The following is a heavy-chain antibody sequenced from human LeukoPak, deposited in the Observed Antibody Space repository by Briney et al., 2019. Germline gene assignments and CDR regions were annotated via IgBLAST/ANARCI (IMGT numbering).Heavy chain of an antibody. CDR3: ARDRGNDYGALMQH. Sequence: GGSLRLSCAASGFTFSNAWMSWVRQAPGKGLEWVAVISYDGSNKYYADSVKGRFTISRDNSKNTLYLQMNSLRAEDTAVYYCARDRGNDYGALMQHWGQGTLVTVSS. D-gene: IGHD4-17*01. CDR1: GFTFSNAW. CDR2: ISYDGSNK. J-gene: IGHJ1*01. V-gene: IGHV3-30*03.